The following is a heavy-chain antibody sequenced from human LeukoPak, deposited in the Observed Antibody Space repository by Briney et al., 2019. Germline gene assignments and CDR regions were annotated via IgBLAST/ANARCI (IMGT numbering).Heavy chain of an antibody. Sequence: GGSLRLSCIVSRFTFDDYAIHWVRQAPGKGLEWVSLISGNSDNTYYSDSVKGRFTISRDNSKDSVYLEMNSLKTEDTALYYCAKEVASIKYYYYGMDVWGQGTTVTVSS. CDR3: AKEVASIKYYYYGMDV. V-gene: IGHV3-43*02. J-gene: IGHJ6*02. CDR1: RFTFDDYA. D-gene: IGHD5-12*01. CDR2: ISGNSDNT.